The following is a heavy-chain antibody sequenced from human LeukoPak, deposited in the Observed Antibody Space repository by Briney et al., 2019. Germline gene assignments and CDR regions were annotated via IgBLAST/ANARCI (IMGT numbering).Heavy chain of an antibody. V-gene: IGHV3-7*01. Sequence: PGGSLRLSCAASGFTFSSYWMSWGRQAPGKGLEWVANIKQDGSEKYYVDSVKGRFTISRDNAKNSLYLQMNSVRAEDTAVYYCAREGYYDSSGYYSFDYWGQGTLVTVSS. CDR3: AREGYYDSSGYYSFDY. CDR2: IKQDGSEK. J-gene: IGHJ4*02. CDR1: GFTFSSYW. D-gene: IGHD3-22*01.